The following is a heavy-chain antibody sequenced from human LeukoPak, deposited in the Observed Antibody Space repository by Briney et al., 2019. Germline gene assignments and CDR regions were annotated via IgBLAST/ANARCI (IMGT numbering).Heavy chain of an antibody. Sequence: GGSLRLSCAASGFTFDDYGMSWVRQAPGKGLEWVSSINWNGGSTGYADSVKGRFTISRDNAKNSLYLQMNSLRAEDTALYYCARGPPVAARRYSAFDIWGQGTMVSVSS. CDR3: ARGPPVAARRYSAFDI. J-gene: IGHJ3*02. V-gene: IGHV3-20*04. CDR2: INWNGGST. D-gene: IGHD2-15*01. CDR1: GFTFDDYG.